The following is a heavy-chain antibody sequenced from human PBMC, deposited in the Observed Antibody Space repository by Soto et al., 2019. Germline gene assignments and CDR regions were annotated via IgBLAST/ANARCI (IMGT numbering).Heavy chain of an antibody. CDR1: GFTVSSNY. V-gene: IGHV3-53*01. J-gene: IGHJ6*02. CDR3: ARGRGYSGYDLYYYYGMDV. CDR2: IYSGGST. D-gene: IGHD5-12*01. Sequence: QPGGSLRLSCAASGFTVSSNYMNWVRQAPGKGLEWVSVIYSGGSTYFADSVKGRFAISRDNSKNTLSLQMNSLRAEDTAVYYCARGRGYSGYDLYYYYGMDVWGPGTTVTVSS.